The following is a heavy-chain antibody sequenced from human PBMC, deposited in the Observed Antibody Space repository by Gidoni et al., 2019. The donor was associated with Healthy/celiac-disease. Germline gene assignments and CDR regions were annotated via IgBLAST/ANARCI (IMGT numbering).Heavy chain of an antibody. CDR3: ARDDYYYDSSGYYGGIFDY. CDR2: IYTSGST. CDR1: VGSISSGSFY. V-gene: IGHV4-61*02. J-gene: IGHJ4*02. Sequence: QVQLQESGPGLVKPSQTLSLTCTVSVGSISSGSFYWSWIRQPAGKGLEWIGRIYTSGSTNYNPSLKSRVTISVDTSKNQFSLKLSSVTAADTAVYYCARDDYYYDSSGYYGGIFDYWGQGTLVTVSS. D-gene: IGHD3-22*01.